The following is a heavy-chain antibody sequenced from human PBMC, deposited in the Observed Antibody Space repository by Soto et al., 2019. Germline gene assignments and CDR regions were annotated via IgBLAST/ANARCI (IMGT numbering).Heavy chain of an antibody. CDR2: INTDGSST. Sequence: LRLSCAASGFNFRCYWMHWVRQRPGEGLVWVSQINTDGSSTNYADSVKGRFTISRDNARNTLYLQMNSLRAEDTAVYYCARDSKPYYGAYRGQGVLVTVSS. V-gene: IGHV3-74*01. CDR1: GFNFRCYW. CDR3: ARDSKPYYGAY. J-gene: IGHJ4*02.